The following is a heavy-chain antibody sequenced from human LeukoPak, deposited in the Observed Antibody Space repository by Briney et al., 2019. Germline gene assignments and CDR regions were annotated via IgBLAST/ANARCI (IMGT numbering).Heavy chain of an antibody. Sequence: GGSLRLSCAASGFTFSSYAMSWVRQAPGKGLEWVSAISGSGGSTYYADSVKGRFTISRDNSKNTLYLQMNSLRAEDTAVYYCAKGSTTVTTPSILIWSHRPYYFDYWGQGTLVTVSS. CDR3: AKGSTTVTTPSILIWSHRPYYFDY. D-gene: IGHD4-17*01. CDR1: GFTFSSYA. V-gene: IGHV3-23*01. J-gene: IGHJ4*02. CDR2: ISGSGGST.